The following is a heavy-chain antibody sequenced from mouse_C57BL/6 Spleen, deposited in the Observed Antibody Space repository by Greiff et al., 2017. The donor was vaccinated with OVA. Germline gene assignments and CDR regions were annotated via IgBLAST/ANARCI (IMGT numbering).Heavy chain of an antibody. D-gene: IGHD1-1*01. CDR2: ISSGSSTI. Sequence: DVQLVESGGGLVKPGGSLKLSCAASGFTFSDYGMHWVRQAPEKGLEWVAYISSGSSTIYYADTVKGRFTISRDNAKNTLFLQMTSLRSEDTAMYYCARLGYYGSSYAGAMDYWGKGTSVTVSS. CDR1: GFTFSDYG. CDR3: ARLGYYGSSYAGAMDY. J-gene: IGHJ4*01. V-gene: IGHV5-17*01.